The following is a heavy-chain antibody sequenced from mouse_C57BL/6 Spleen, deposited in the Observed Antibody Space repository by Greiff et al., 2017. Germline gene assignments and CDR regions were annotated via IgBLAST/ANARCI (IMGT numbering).Heavy chain of an antibody. Sequence: EVHLVESGAELVRPGASVKLSCTASGFNIKDDYMHWVKQRPEQGLEWIGWIDPENGDTEYASKFQGKATITADTSSNTAYLQLSSLTSEDTAVYYCTSHFDYWGQGTTLTVSS. CDR2: IDPENGDT. V-gene: IGHV14-4*01. CDR1: GFNIKDDY. J-gene: IGHJ2*01. CDR3: TSHFDY.